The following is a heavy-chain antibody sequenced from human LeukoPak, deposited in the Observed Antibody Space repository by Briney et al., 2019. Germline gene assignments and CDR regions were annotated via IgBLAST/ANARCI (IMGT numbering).Heavy chain of an antibody. D-gene: IGHD5-12*01. J-gene: IGHJ6*02. V-gene: IGHV3-30*18. Sequence: PGGSLRLSCAASGFTFSSYGMHWVRQAPGKGLEWVAVISYDGSNKYYADSVKGRFTISRDNSKNTLYLQMNSLRAEDTAAYYCAKDVDIVAGHYYYGMDVWGQGTTVTVSS. CDR1: GFTFSSYG. CDR2: ISYDGSNK. CDR3: AKDVDIVAGHYYYGMDV.